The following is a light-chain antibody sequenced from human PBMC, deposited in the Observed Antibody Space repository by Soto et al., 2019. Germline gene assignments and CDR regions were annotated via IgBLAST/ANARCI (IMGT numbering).Light chain of an antibody. CDR1: QSVDNY. Sequence: EIVLTQSPATLSLKPGERATLSCRASQSVDNYLAWYQQKPGQAPRLLIYGASSRATGIPDRFSGSGSGTDFTLTISRLEPEDFAVYYCQQYGSSPRTFGQRTKVDIK. J-gene: IGKJ1*01. CDR3: QQYGSSPRT. V-gene: IGKV3-20*01. CDR2: GAS.